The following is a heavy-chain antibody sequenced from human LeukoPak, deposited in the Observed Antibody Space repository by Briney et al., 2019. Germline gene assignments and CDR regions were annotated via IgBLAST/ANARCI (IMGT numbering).Heavy chain of an antibody. CDR1: GFIFSDYY. CDR3: ARLRRNSDRSGFYYYYDN. Sequence: GGSLRLSCAASGFIFSDYYMSWVRQAPGKGLEWVSSINTVSSYIYYADSVRGRFTISRHNAENSLWLQMNSLRAEDSAVYYCARLRRNSDRSGFYYYYDNWGQGTLVTVSS. V-gene: IGHV3-69-1*02. J-gene: IGHJ4*02. D-gene: IGHD3-22*01. CDR2: INTVSSYI.